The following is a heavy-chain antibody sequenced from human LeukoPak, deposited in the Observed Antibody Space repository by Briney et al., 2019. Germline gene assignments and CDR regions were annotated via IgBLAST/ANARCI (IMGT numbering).Heavy chain of an antibody. Sequence: PSETLSLTCTVSGGSISSYYWSWIRQPPGKGLEWIGEINHSGSTNYNPSLKSRVTISVDTSKNQFSLKLSSVTAADTAVYYCARGDRTTVTTVDPWGQGTLVTVSS. CDR3: ARGDRTTVTTVDP. CDR2: INHSGST. CDR1: GGSISSYY. J-gene: IGHJ5*02. D-gene: IGHD4-11*01. V-gene: IGHV4-34*01.